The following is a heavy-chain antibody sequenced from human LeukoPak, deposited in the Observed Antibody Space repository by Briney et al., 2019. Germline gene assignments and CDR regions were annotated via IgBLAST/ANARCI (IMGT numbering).Heavy chain of an antibody. Sequence: SETLSLTCTVSGGSISSGDYYWSWIRQPPGKGLEWIGYIYYSGSTYYNPSLKSRVTISVDTSKNQFPLKLSSVPAADTAVYYCALGGGYCSSTSCYVKSAFDYWGQGTLVTVSS. CDR2: IYYSGST. J-gene: IGHJ4*02. CDR3: ALGGGYCSSTSCYVKSAFDY. V-gene: IGHV4-30-4*02. CDR1: GGSISSGDYY. D-gene: IGHD2-2*01.